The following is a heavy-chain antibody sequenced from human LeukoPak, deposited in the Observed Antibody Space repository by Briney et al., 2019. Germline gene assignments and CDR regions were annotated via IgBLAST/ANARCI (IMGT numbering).Heavy chain of an antibody. Sequence: NAGGALRLSCAAYGFTLSSYSVNSVPQAPGKVLERVSPISSSISYIYYADSVKGRFTISRDNAKNSLYLQMNSLRAEDTAVYFCARFVVVTSNDAFDIWGQGTMVSVSS. CDR2: ISSSISYI. CDR1: GFTLSSYS. D-gene: IGHD2-21*02. V-gene: IGHV3-21*01. J-gene: IGHJ3*02. CDR3: ARFVVVTSNDAFDI.